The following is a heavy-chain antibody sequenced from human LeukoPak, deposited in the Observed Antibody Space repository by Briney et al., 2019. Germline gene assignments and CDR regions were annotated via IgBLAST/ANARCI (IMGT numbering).Heavy chain of an antibody. CDR3: AREAPSWLGDFYDF. V-gene: IGHV3-48*03. D-gene: IGHD2-15*01. J-gene: IGHJ4*02. Sequence: PGGSLRLSCAASGFFFSGYEINWVREAPGKGLVWVSYISASGTTIYYAGSVKGRFTVSSDNAKSSLSLQMNSLRAEDPAVYYCAREAPSWLGDFYDFWVRGTLVTLSS. CDR2: ISASGTTI. CDR1: GFFFSGYE.